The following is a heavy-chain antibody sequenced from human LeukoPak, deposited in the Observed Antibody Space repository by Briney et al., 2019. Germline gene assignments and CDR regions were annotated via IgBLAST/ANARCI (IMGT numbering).Heavy chain of an antibody. D-gene: IGHD3-3*01. V-gene: IGHV4-34*01. CDR1: GASYNAYY. CDR3: AVGITILGVAASFDS. CDR2: IDHRGTA. J-gene: IGHJ4*02. Sequence: PSETLSLTCAVYGASYNAYYWSWIRQPPGKGLEWIGDIDHRGTATYNPSLKSRLTISADASKYQFSLKLNSVTDADTAVYYCAVGITILGVAASFDSWGQGNLVIVSS.